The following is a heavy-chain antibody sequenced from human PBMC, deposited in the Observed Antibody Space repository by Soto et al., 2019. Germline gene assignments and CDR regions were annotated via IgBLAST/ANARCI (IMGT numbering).Heavy chain of an antibody. D-gene: IGHD3-22*01. CDR1: GFTFGNNA. CDR2: IRSKNYGRTT. CDR3: SRPSYYYDSSGFEPGAFDI. V-gene: IGHV3-49*03. J-gene: IGHJ3*02. Sequence: GGSLRLSCTGSGFTFGNNAMTWFRQAPGKGLEWVGFIRSKNYGRTTEYAASVQGRFTISRDDSKGIAYLEMNSLTTDGTAVYYCSRPSYYYDSSGFEPGAFDIWGQGTMVTVSS.